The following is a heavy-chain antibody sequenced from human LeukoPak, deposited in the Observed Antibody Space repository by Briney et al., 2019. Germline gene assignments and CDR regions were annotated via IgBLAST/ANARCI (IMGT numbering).Heavy chain of an antibody. D-gene: IGHD6-13*01. CDR2: IIPIFGTA. Sequence: SVKVSCKASGGTFSSYAISWVRQAPGQGLEWMGGIIPIFGTANYAQKFQGRVTITADESTSTAYMELSSLRSEDTAVYYCAREAPSGSSWYGTFDYWGQGTLVTVSS. CDR1: GGTFSSYA. CDR3: AREAPSGSSWYGTFDY. V-gene: IGHV1-69*13. J-gene: IGHJ4*02.